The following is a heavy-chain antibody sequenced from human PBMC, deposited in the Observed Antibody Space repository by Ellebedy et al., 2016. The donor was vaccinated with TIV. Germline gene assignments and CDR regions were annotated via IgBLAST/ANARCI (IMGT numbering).Heavy chain of an antibody. CDR2: ISSIYNTK. J-gene: IGHJ6*02. D-gene: IGHD6-13*01. Sequence: PGGSLRLSCAASGFSFSSYAMSWVRQAPGKGLEWVSYISSIYNTKYYADSVKGRFTISRDNVKKSLYLQMNSLRAEDTAVYYCARVQYSSSWYVNYGMDVWGQGTTVTVSS. CDR1: GFSFSSYA. V-gene: IGHV3-48*04. CDR3: ARVQYSSSWYVNYGMDV.